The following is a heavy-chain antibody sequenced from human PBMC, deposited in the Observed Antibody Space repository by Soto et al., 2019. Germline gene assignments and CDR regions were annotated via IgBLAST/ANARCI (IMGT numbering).Heavy chain of an antibody. D-gene: IGHD1-26*01. CDR3: ARSRAGGTWEQYPSFYFDY. CDR1: GYTFTNYG. Sequence: QVLLVQSGAEVKKPGASVKVACKASGYTFTNYGIRWVRQAPGHGLEWLGWISTYNGDRDFAQKVQGRVTMTTDPSTTTAYMELRSLRSDDTAVYYCARSRAGGTWEQYPSFYFDYWGQGALVTVSS. V-gene: IGHV1-18*01. J-gene: IGHJ4*02. CDR2: ISTYNGDR.